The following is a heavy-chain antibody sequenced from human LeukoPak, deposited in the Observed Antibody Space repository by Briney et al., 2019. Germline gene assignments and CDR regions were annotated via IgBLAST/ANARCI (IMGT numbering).Heavy chain of an antibody. D-gene: IGHD1-26*01. CDR3: TKDVGSGSYYYFES. V-gene: IGHV3-43*02. Sequence: GGSLRLSCAASGFTFDDYAIPWVRQAPGKGLEWVSLISGDGGNTYYAKSMKGRFTISRDNSKNTLYLQMNSLRSEDTAFYYCTKDVGSGSYYYFESWGQGTLVTVSS. J-gene: IGHJ4*02. CDR2: ISGDGGNT. CDR1: GFTFDDYA.